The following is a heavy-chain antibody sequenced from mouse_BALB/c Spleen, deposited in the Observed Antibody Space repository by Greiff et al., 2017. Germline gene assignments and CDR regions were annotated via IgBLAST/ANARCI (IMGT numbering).Heavy chain of an antibody. CDR3: ASSTMITTMGGRGDYFDY. J-gene: IGHJ2*01. CDR2: ISSGGSYT. V-gene: IGHV5-6*01. Sequence: EVKLMESGGDLVKPGGSLKLSCAASGFTFSSYGMSWVRQTPDKRLEWVATISSGGSYTYYPDSVKGRFTISRDNAKNTLYLQMSSLKSEDTAMYYCASSTMITTMGGRGDYFDYWGQGTTLTVSS. D-gene: IGHD2-4*01. CDR1: GFTFSSYG.